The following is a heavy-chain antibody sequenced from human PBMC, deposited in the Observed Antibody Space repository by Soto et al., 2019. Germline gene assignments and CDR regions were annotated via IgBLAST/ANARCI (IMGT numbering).Heavy chain of an antibody. CDR2: ISGSGGST. CDR1: GFTFSSYA. CDR3: AKPGSVSSSVYYSYYDMDV. J-gene: IGHJ6*01. Sequence: GSLRLSCAASGFTFSSYAMSWVRQAPGKGLEWVSAISGSGGSTYYADSVKGRFTISRDNSKNTLYLQMNSLRAEDTAVYYCAKPGSVSSSVYYSYYDMDVWGQGTTVTVSS. D-gene: IGHD6-6*01. V-gene: IGHV3-23*01.